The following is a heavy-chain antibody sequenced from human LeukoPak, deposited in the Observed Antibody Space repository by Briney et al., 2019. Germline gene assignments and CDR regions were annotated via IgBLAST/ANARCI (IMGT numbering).Heavy chain of an antibody. CDR3: ATDPVVAGGIRYFEY. D-gene: IGHD6-13*01. V-gene: IGHV3-7*03. CDR2: IKQDGSEK. J-gene: IGHJ4*02. Sequence: PGGSLRLSCAASGFTFSIYWMSWVRQAPGKGLEWVANIKQDGSEKNYVDSVKGRFTISRDNARNSLYLQMNSLRAEDTAVYYCATDPVVAGGIRYFEYWGQGTLVTVSS. CDR1: GFTFSIYW.